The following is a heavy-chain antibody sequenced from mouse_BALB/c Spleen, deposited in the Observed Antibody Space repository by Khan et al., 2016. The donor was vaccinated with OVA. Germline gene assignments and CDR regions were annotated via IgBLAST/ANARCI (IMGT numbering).Heavy chain of an antibody. V-gene: IGHV1-34*01. CDR1: GYSFTTYY. J-gene: IGHJ3*01. CDR3: ARGTFDY. D-gene: IGHD3-3*01. Sequence: VQLQQSVPELMKPGASVKISCKASGYSFTTYYMHWVKQSNGKSLEWIGYIDPFNGGNDYNQKFKGKATLTVDKSSSTAYMHLSSLTSEDSAVYYCARGTFDYWGQGTLVTVSA. CDR2: IDPFNGGN.